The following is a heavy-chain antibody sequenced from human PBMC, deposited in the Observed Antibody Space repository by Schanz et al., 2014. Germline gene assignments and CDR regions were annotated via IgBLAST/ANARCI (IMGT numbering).Heavy chain of an antibody. CDR1: GFNFGDYY. CDR3: ALEHNSPSGAGQF. V-gene: IGHV3-7*03. CDR2: IKEDGSEK. J-gene: IGHJ4*02. Sequence: DVQLVESGGGLVQSGGSLRLSCAASGFNFGDYYMTWVRQAPGKGLESVANIKEDGSEKYYVDSVKGRFTISRDEVKHSVYLQMNSLRDDDTAVYYCALEHNSPSGAGQFWGQGTLITVSS. D-gene: IGHD1-1*01.